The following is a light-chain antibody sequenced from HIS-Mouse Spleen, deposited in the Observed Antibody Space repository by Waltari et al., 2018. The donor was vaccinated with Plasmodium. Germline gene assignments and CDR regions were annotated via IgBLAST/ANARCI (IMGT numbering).Light chain of an antibody. CDR2: GAS. V-gene: IGKV3-15*01. Sequence: EIVMTQSPATLSVSPGERATLSCRASQSVSSNLAWYQQKPGQAPRLLIYGASTRATGIPARCSGSGSETEFTLTISSLQSEDFAVYYCQQYNNWSFTFGPGTKVDIK. CDR3: QQYNNWSFT. CDR1: QSVSSN. J-gene: IGKJ3*01.